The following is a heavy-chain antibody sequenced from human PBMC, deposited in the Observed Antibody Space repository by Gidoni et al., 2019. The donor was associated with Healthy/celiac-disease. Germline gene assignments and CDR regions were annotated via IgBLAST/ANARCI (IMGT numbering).Heavy chain of an antibody. CDR1: GFTFSSYG. Sequence: QVQMVEHGGGVVQTGRFLRLSCGASGFTFSSYGMHWVRQAPGKGLEWVAVISYDGSNKYYADSVKGRFTNSRDNSKNTLYLQMNSLRAEDTAVYYCAKDGVDSSGYYYYYCIDVWGQGTTVTVSS. V-gene: IGHV3-30*18. J-gene: IGHJ6*02. D-gene: IGHD3-22*01. CDR2: ISYDGSNK. CDR3: AKDGVDSSGYYYYYCIDV.